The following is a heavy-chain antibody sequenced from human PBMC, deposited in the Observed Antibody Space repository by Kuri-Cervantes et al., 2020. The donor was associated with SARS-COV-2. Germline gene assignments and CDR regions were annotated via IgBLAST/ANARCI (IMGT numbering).Heavy chain of an antibody. CDR2: IYYSGST. CDR1: GGSISSYY. D-gene: IGHD1-26*01. J-gene: IGHJ4*02. V-gene: IGHV4-59*01. Sequence: GSLRLSCTVSGGSISSYYWSWIRQPPGKGLEWIGYIYYSGSTNYNPSLKSRVTISVDTSKNQFSLKLSSVTAADTAVYYCAGWNSGSYEYFDYWGQGTLGTVSS. CDR3: AGWNSGSYEYFDY.